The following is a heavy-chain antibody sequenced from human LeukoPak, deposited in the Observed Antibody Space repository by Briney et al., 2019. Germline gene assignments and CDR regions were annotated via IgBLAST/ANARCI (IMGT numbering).Heavy chain of an antibody. CDR2: INHSGST. V-gene: IGHV4-34*01. CDR3: ACLWFGEFP. CDR1: GGSFSGYY. J-gene: IGHJ5*02. Sequence: SETLSLTCAVYGGSFSGYYWSWIRQPPGKGLEWIGEINHSGSTNYNPSLKSRVTISVDTSKNQFSLKLRSVTAADTAVYYCACLWFGEFPWGQGTLVTVSS. D-gene: IGHD3-10*01.